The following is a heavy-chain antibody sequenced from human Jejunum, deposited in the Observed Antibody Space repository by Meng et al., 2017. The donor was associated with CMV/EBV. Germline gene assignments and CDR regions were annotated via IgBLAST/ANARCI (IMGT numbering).Heavy chain of an antibody. J-gene: IGHJ6*02. Sequence: TLSSYSMHWVRQAPGKGLEWVAHVSFDGRNQYYADSMKGRFTVSRDNSKNTLDLQMKSLRTEDTAVYYCTKDQWGSSSSLTGMDVWGQGTTVTVSS. V-gene: IGHV3-30*04. CDR2: VSFDGRNQ. CDR1: TLSSYS. CDR3: TKDQWGSSSSLTGMDV. D-gene: IGHD6-6*01.